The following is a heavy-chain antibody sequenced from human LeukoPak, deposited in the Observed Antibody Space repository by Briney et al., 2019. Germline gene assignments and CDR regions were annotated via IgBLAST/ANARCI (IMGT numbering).Heavy chain of an antibody. J-gene: IGHJ4*02. Sequence: SETLSLTCTVSGGSISSSSYYWGWIRQPPGKGLEWIGSIYYSGSTYYNPSLKSRVTISVDTSKNQFSLKLSSVTAADTAVYYCARDSRYFDWFLNYWGQGTLVTVSS. V-gene: IGHV4-39*07. CDR1: GGSISSSSYY. CDR3: ARDSRYFDWFLNY. D-gene: IGHD3-9*01. CDR2: IYYSGST.